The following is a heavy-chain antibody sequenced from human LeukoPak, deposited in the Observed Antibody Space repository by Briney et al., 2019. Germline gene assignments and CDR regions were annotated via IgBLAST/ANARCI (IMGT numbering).Heavy chain of an antibody. CDR2: MNPNSGNT. CDR3: ARGVSPYYFDY. J-gene: IGHJ4*02. D-gene: IGHD1-14*01. CDR1: GYTFTSYD. V-gene: IGHV1-8*01. Sequence: RASVTVSCKASGYTFTSYDINWVRQATGQGLEWMGWMNPNSGNTGYAHKFQGRVTMTRDTSISTAYMELSRLRSDDTAVYYCARGVSPYYFDYWGQGTLVTVSS.